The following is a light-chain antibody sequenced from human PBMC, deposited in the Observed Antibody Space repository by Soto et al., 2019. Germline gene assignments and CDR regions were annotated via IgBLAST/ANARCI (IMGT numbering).Light chain of an antibody. CDR3: QSYDSGLSGSV. Sequence: VLTQPPSVSGAPGQRVTISCTGSDSNIGENFDVHWNQQLPGTAPKLLIYGNNNRPSGVPDRFSASRSGTSASLAITGLQAEDEADYYCQSYDSGLSGSVFGGGTKVTVL. J-gene: IGLJ3*02. CDR2: GNN. V-gene: IGLV1-40*01. CDR1: DSNIGENFD.